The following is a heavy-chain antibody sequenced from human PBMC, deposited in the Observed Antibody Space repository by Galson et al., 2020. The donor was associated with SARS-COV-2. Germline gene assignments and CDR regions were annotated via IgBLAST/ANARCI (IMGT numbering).Heavy chain of an antibody. D-gene: IGHD3-10*01. V-gene: IGHV4-61*01. CDR1: GGSVSSDSYY. J-gene: IGHJ4*02. Sequence: SETLSLTCTVSGGSVSSDSYYWSWIRQPPGKGLEWIGYIYYRGGPNYNPPLKSRVTISVDTSKNQFSLKLSSVTAADTAVYYCAREFKWFGEPSYFDYWGQGTLVTVSS. CDR2: IYYRGGP. CDR3: AREFKWFGEPSYFDY.